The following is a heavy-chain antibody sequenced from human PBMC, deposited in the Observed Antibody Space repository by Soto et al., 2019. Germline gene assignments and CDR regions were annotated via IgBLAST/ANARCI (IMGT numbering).Heavy chain of an antibody. CDR1: GYSFTSYW. J-gene: IGHJ5*02. D-gene: IGHD3-9*01. CDR2: IYPGDSDT. Sequence: GESLKISCKGSGYSFTSYWIGWVRQMPGKGLEWMGIIYPGDSDTRYSPSFQGQVTISADKSISTAYLQWSSLKASDTAMYYCARLDILTGYYHSNWFDPWGQGTLVTVSS. V-gene: IGHV5-51*01. CDR3: ARLDILTGYYHSNWFDP.